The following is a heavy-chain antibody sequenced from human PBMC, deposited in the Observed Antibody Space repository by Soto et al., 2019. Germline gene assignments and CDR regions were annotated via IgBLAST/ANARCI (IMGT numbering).Heavy chain of an antibody. CDR2: ISAYNGNT. D-gene: IGHD6-19*01. CDR1: GYTFTSYG. J-gene: IGHJ4*02. Sequence: ASVKVSCKASGYTFTSYGISWVRQAPGQGLEWMGWISAYNGNTNYAQKLQGRVTMTTDTSTSTAYMELRSLRSDDTAVYYCATERIAVAGTELDYWGQGTLVTVSS. CDR3: ATERIAVAGTELDY. V-gene: IGHV1-18*01.